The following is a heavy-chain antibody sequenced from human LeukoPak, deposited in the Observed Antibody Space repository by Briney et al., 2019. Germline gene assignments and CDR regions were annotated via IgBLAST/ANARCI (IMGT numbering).Heavy chain of an antibody. CDR3: AKGGYCSGGSCYSSYYYYGMDV. D-gene: IGHD2-15*01. J-gene: IGHJ6*02. CDR2: ISGSGAST. V-gene: IGHV3-23*01. Sequence: GGPLRLSCAASGFTFSSYAMSWVREAPGKGLEWVLAISGSGASTYYADSVKGRFTISRDNSKNTLYLQMNSLRAEDRAVYYCAKGGYCSGGSCYSSYYYYGMDVWGQGTTVTVSS. CDR1: GFTFSSYA.